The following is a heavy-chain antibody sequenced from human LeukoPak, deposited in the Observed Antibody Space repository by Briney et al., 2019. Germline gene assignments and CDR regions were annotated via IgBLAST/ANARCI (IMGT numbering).Heavy chain of an antibody. CDR3: ASTAPLYGDYAPYYFDY. CDR2: IYYSGST. Sequence: SETLSLTCAVSGGSISSGGYYWSWIRQHPGKGLEWIGYIYYSGSTYYNPSLKSRVTISVDTSKNQFSLKLSSVTAADTAVYYCASTAPLYGDYAPYYFDYWGQGTLVTVSS. D-gene: IGHD4-17*01. J-gene: IGHJ4*02. V-gene: IGHV4-31*11. CDR1: GGSISSGGYY.